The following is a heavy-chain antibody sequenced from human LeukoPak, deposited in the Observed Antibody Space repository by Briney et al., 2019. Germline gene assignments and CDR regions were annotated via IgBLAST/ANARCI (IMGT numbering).Heavy chain of an antibody. J-gene: IGHJ4*02. CDR2: IYYSGST. CDR1: GGSINNYY. CDR3: ADRDGVY. V-gene: IGHV4-59*01. D-gene: IGHD5-24*01. Sequence: SETLSLTCTVFGGSINNYYWSWIRQPPGKGLEWIGFIYYSGSTNYNPSLKSRVTISLDTSKNQFSLNLSSVTAADTAVYYCADRDGVYWGQGILVTVSS.